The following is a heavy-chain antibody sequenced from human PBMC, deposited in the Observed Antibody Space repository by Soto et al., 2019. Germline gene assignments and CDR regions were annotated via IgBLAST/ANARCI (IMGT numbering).Heavy chain of an antibody. CDR2: IYYTGST. Sequence: SETLSLTCTVSGDSVSSSGYHWSWIRQHPGKGLAWIGHIYYTGSTYYNPSLKGRPSVSLDTSKNQFSLKLTSMTAADTAVYYCARRVGYPYYFDYWGQGILVTVSS. CDR1: GDSVSSSGYH. J-gene: IGHJ4*02. V-gene: IGHV4-31*03. D-gene: IGHD5-18*01. CDR3: ARRVGYPYYFDY.